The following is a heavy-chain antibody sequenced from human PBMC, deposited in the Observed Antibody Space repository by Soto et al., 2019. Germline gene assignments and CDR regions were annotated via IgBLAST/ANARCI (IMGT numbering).Heavy chain of an antibody. D-gene: IGHD3-22*01. J-gene: IGHJ4*02. CDR3: ARAGHYYDSSGYAN. Sequence: QVKLVQSGAEVKKPGTSMKVSCKASGYTFGTSGISWIRQAPVQGLEWMGWISAYNGNTNYEQKLQERVTMTTDTSTNTAYLELRSLRSDDTAVYYCARAGHYYDSSGYANWGQGTLVTVSS. V-gene: IGHV1-18*01. CDR1: GYTFGTSG. CDR2: ISAYNGNT.